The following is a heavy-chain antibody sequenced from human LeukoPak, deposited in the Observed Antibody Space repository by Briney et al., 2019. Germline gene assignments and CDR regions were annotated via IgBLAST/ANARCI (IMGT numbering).Heavy chain of an antibody. D-gene: IGHD3-22*01. CDR1: GGSISSSSYY. J-gene: IGHJ4*02. Sequence: PSETLSLTCTVSGGSISSSSYYWGWIRQPPGEGLEWIGSIYYSGSTYYNPSLKSRVTISVDTSKNQFSLNLSSVTAADTAVYYCAKEKYYYDSSGYYYAPFDYWGQGTLVTVSS. V-gene: IGHV4-39*07. CDR3: AKEKYYYDSSGYYYAPFDY. CDR2: IYYSGST.